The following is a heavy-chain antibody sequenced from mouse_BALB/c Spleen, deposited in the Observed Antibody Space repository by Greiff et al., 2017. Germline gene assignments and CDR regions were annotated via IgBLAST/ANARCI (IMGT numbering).Heavy chain of an antibody. CDR3: ARSRDYHYFDY. V-gene: IGHV1-63*02. CDR1: GYTFTNYW. CDR2: IYPGGGYT. D-gene: IGHD2-4*01. J-gene: IGHJ2*01. Sequence: QVQLKQSGAELVRPGTSVKISCKASGYTFTNYWLGWVKQRPGHGLEWIGDIYPGGGYTNYNEKFKGKATLTADTSSSTAYMQLSSLTSEDSAVYFCARSRDYHYFDYWGQGTTLTVSS.